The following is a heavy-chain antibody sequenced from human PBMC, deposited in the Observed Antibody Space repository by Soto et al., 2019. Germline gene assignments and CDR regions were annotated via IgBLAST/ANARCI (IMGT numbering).Heavy chain of an antibody. V-gene: IGHV1-69*01. D-gene: IGHD1-26*01. CDR1: GGTFSSYA. J-gene: IGHJ4*02. Sequence: QVQLVQSGAEVKKPGSSVKVSCKASGGTFSSYAISWVRHAPGQGLEWMGGIIPIFGTANYAQKFQGRVTITADESTSTAYMELSGLRSEDTAVYYCARPSFSGSYFNFDYWGQGTLVTVSS. CDR2: IIPIFGTA. CDR3: ARPSFSGSYFNFDY.